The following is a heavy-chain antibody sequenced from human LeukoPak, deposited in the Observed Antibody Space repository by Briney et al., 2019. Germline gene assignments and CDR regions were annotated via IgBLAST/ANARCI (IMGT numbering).Heavy chain of an antibody. V-gene: IGHV1-69*06. Sequence: SVKVSCKASGGTFSSYAISWVRQAPGQGLEWMGGIIPIFGTANYAQKFQGRVTITADKSTSTAYMELSSLRSEDTAVYYCARGGSGSYFLDYWGQGTLVTVSS. J-gene: IGHJ4*02. CDR3: ARGGSGSYFLDY. CDR2: IIPIFGTA. D-gene: IGHD3-10*01. CDR1: GGTFSSYA.